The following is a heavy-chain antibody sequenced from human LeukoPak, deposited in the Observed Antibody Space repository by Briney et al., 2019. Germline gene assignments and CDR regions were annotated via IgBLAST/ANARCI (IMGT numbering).Heavy chain of an antibody. CDR1: GFTFSSYG. D-gene: IGHD2-2*01. CDR3: AKAGFCTSSTCYRFYYYYGMDV. J-gene: IGHJ6*02. Sequence: GGSLRLSCAASGFTFSSYGMSWVRQAPGKGLEWISAISGSGGSTYYADSVKGRFTISRDNSKNTLYLQMNSLRAEDTATYYCAKAGFCTSSTCYRFYYYYGMDVWGQGTTVTVSS. V-gene: IGHV3-23*01. CDR2: ISGSGGST.